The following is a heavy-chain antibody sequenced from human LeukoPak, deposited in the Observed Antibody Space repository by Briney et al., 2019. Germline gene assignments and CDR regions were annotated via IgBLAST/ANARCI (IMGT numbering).Heavy chain of an antibody. D-gene: IGHD3-22*01. J-gene: IGHJ3*02. CDR1: GGSISSYY. CDR3: ARVNYYDSSGRGAFDI. CDR2: IYTSGST. Sequence: SETLSLTCTVSGGSISSYYWSWIRQPAGKGLEWIGRIYTSGSTNYNPSLKSRVTMSVDTSKNQFCLKLSSVTAADTAVYYCARVNYYDSSGRGAFDIWGQGTMVTVSS. V-gene: IGHV4-4*07.